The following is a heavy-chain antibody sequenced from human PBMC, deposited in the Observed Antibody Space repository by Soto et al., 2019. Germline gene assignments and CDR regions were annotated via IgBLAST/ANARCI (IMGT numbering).Heavy chain of an antibody. D-gene: IGHD3-3*01. CDR3: ARCSRYDFWSDLTSPSYYFDY. J-gene: IGHJ4*02. CDR1: GYTFTSYG. V-gene: IGHV1-18*01. CDR2: ISGYNDNT. Sequence: GSAVKVSCKASGYTFTSYGITWVRQAPGQGLEWMGWISGYNDNTNFAQKFQGRVTMTTDTSTTTAYMELRGLRSDDTAVYYCARCSRYDFWSDLTSPSYYFDYWGQGTLVTFS.